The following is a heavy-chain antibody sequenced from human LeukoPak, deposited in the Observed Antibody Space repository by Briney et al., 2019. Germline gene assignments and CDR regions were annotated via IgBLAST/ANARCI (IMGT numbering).Heavy chain of an antibody. CDR2: ISGSGGST. D-gene: IGHD6-13*01. J-gene: IGHJ5*02. Sequence: GGSRRLSCAASGFTFSSYAMSWVRQAPGKGLEWVSAISGSGGSTYYADSVKGRFTISRDNSKNTPYLQMNSLRAEDTAVYYCAKDRGIAAAGTRFDPWGQGTLVTVSS. CDR1: GFTFSSYA. V-gene: IGHV3-23*01. CDR3: AKDRGIAAAGTRFDP.